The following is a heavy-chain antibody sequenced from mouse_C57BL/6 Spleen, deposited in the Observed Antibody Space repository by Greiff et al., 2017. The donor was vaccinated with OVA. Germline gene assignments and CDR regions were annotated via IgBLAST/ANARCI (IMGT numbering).Heavy chain of an antibody. CDR3: ARWDYYCGGAY. CDR2: IDPSDSET. D-gene: IGHD1-1*01. V-gene: IGHV1-52*01. J-gene: IGHJ3*01. Sequence: QVQLQQPGAELVRPGSSVKLSCKASGYTFTSYWMHWVKQRPIQGLEWIGNIDPSDSETHYNQKFKDKATLTVDKSSSTAYMQLSSLTSEDSAVDYCARWDYYCGGAYWGQGTLVTVSA. CDR1: GYTFTSYW.